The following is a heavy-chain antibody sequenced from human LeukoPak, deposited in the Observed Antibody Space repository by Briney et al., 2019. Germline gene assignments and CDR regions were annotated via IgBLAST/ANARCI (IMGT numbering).Heavy chain of an antibody. Sequence: GGSLRLSCEVSGFTFSSYAMHWVRQAPGKGLEWVAVISYDGSNKYYADSVKGRFAISRDNSKNTLYLQMNSLRPEDTAVFYCAKAVHSSSSWQIDYWGQGTLVTVSS. CDR1: GFTFSSYA. D-gene: IGHD6-6*01. CDR2: ISYDGSNK. V-gene: IGHV3-30*18. J-gene: IGHJ4*02. CDR3: AKAVHSSSSWQIDY.